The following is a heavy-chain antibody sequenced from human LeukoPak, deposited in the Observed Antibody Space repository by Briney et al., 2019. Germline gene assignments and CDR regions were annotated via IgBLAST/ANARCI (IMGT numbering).Heavy chain of an antibody. D-gene: IGHD6-13*01. J-gene: IGHJ4*02. CDR3: ARSSAASGPFDY. Sequence: SVKVSCKASGGTFSSYTISWVRQAPGQGLEWMGRIIPILGIANYAQKFQGRVTITADKSTSTAYMELSSLRSEDTAVYYCARSSAASGPFDYWGQGTLVTVSS. V-gene: IGHV1-69*02. CDR1: GGTFSSYT. CDR2: IIPILGIA.